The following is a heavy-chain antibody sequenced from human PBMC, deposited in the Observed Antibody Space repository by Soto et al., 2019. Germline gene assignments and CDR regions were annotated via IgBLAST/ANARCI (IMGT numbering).Heavy chain of an antibody. V-gene: IGHV3-48*04. CDR3: ARDGRQQLVPGGWYFDL. CDR2: ISGSGSTI. Sequence: EVQLLESGGGLVQPGGSLRLSCAASGFTFSSYGMSWVRQAPGKGLEWVSVISGSGSTIYYADSVKGRFTISRDNAKNSLYLQMNSLRAEDTAVYYCARDGRQQLVPGGWYFDLWGRGTLVTVSS. J-gene: IGHJ2*01. CDR1: GFTFSSYG. D-gene: IGHD6-13*01.